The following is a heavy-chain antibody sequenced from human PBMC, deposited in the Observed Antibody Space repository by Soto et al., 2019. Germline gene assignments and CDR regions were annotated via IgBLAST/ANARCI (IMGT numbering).Heavy chain of an antibody. V-gene: IGHV3-7*01. CDR3: LPGGDAST. J-gene: IGHJ4*02. CDR1: GFTFRNYW. CDR2: TQPDGSER. D-gene: IGHD3-16*01. Sequence: EVQLVESGGGLVQPGGSLRLSCAASGFTFRNYWMHWVRQAPGQGLEWVANTQPDGSERFYVDSVKGRFTISRDNAKNSLYLQMNSLRDEDTAVYYCLPGGDASTWGQGTLVTVSS.